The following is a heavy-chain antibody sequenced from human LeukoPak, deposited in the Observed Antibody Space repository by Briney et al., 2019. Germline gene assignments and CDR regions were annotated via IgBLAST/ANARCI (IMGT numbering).Heavy chain of an antibody. V-gene: IGHV1-2*02. Sequence: ASVKVSCKASGYTFTGYYMHWVRQAPGQGLEWMGWINPKSGGTNYAQKFQGRVTMTRDTSINTAYMELSRLRSDDTAVYYCARDYFGSGSYYPYNYLDPWGQGTLVTVSP. J-gene: IGHJ5*02. CDR3: ARDYFGSGSYYPYNYLDP. D-gene: IGHD3-10*01. CDR2: INPKSGGT. CDR1: GYTFTGYY.